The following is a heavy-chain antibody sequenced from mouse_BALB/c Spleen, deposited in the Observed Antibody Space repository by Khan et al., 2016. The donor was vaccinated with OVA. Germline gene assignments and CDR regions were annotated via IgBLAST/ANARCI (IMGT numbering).Heavy chain of an antibody. CDR3: ARSTSVVARAMDY. V-gene: IGHV5-17*02. D-gene: IGHD1-1*01. J-gene: IGHJ4*01. CDR1: GFTFSSFG. CDR2: ISSGSSTI. Sequence: EVELVESGGGLVQPGGSRKLSCAASGFTFSSFGMHWVRQAPEKGLEWVAYISSGSSTIFYADTVKGRFTISRDNPKNTLFLQMTSLRSDDAAMYYCARSTSVVARAMDYWGQGTSVTVSS.